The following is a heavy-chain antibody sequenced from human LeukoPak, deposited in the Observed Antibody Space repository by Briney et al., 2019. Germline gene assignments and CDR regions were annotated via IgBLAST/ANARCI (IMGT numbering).Heavy chain of an antibody. V-gene: IGHV1-2*02. CDR1: GYTFTGYY. CDR2: INPNSGGT. CDR3: ARDSSSGWYMGSTFDY. J-gene: IGHJ4*02. D-gene: IGHD6-19*01. Sequence: GASVNVSCKASGYTFTGYYMHSVRQAPRQGLEWMGWINPNSGGTNYAQKFQGRVTMTRDTSISTAYMELSRLRSDDTAVYYCARDSSSGWYMGSTFDYWGQGTLVTVSS.